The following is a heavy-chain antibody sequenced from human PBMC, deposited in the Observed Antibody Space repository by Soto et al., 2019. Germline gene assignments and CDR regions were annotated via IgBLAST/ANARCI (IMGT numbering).Heavy chain of an antibody. Sequence: QVQLVESGGGVVQPGRSLRLSCAASGFTFSSYGMHWVRQAPGKGREWVAVIWYDGSNKYYADSVKGRFTISRDNSKNTLYLQMNSLRAEDTAVYYCARGPREYYFDYWGQGTLVTVSS. J-gene: IGHJ4*02. V-gene: IGHV3-33*01. CDR1: GFTFSSYG. CDR2: IWYDGSNK. CDR3: ARGPREYYFDY. D-gene: IGHD3-10*01.